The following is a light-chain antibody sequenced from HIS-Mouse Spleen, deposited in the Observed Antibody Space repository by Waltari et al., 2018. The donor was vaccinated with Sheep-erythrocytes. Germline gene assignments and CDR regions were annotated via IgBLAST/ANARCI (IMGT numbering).Light chain of an antibody. CDR1: SSDVGGYNY. CDR2: DVS. Sequence: QSALTQPRSVSGSPGQSVTISCTGTSSDVGGYNYVSWYPQHPGKAPKLMIYDVSKRPSRVPERFSGSKSGNTASLTISGLQAEDEADYYCCSYAGSYNHVFATGTKVTVL. CDR3: CSYAGSYNHV. V-gene: IGLV2-11*01. J-gene: IGLJ1*01.